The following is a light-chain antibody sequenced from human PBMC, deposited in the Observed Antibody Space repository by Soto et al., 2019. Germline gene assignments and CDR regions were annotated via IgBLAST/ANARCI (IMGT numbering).Light chain of an antibody. J-gene: IGLJ1*01. CDR1: SSDVGGYNY. Sequence: QSALTQPASVSGSPGQSITISCTGTSSDVGGYNYVSWYQQHPGKAPKLMIYEVSDRPSGVSNRFSDSKSGNTASLTISQLQDEDEDDYYCSSYTSSSTPVFGAGTKVTVL. V-gene: IGLV2-14*01. CDR3: SSYTSSSTPV. CDR2: EVS.